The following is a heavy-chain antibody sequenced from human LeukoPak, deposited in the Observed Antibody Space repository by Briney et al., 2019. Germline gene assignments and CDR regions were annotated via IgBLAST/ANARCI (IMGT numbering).Heavy chain of an antibody. CDR1: GFTFSSYS. CDR3: AKDLIAAAGTFIFDY. Sequence: GGSLRLSCAASGFTFSSYSMNWVRQAPGKGLEWVSGISWNSGSIGYADSVKGRFTISRDNAKNSLYLQMNSLRAEDTALYYCAKDLIAAAGTFIFDYWGQGTLVTVSS. J-gene: IGHJ4*02. D-gene: IGHD6-13*01. CDR2: ISWNSGSI. V-gene: IGHV3-9*01.